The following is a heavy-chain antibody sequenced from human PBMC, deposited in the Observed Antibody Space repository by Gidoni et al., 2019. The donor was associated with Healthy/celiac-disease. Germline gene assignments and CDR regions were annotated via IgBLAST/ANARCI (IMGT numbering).Heavy chain of an antibody. V-gene: IGHV3-30*18. J-gene: IGHJ3*02. CDR3: AKDDSGSYQLDAFDI. CDR2: IAYDGSNK. CDR1: GVTFSSSG. Sequence: QVQLVESGGGVVQPGRSRRHSCAASGVTFSSSGMQWVRQAPGKGLELLAVIAYDGSNKYYADSVKGRFTISRDNSKNTLYLQMNSLRAEDTAVYYCAKDDSGSYQLDAFDIWGQGTMVTVSS. D-gene: IGHD1-26*01.